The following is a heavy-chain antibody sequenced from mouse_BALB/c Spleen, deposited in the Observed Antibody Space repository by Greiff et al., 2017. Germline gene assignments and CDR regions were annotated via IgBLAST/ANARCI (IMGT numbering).Heavy chain of an antibody. CDR3: AKHSYGNYPYYFDY. Sequence: VMLVESGPGLVAPSQSLSITCTVSGFSLTDYGVSWIRQPPGKGLEWLGVIWGGGSTYYNSALKSRLSISKDNSKSQVFLKMNSLQTDDTAMYYCAKHSYGNYPYYFDYWGQGTTLTVAS. J-gene: IGHJ2*01. CDR2: IWGGGST. V-gene: IGHV2-6-5*01. D-gene: IGHD2-1*01. CDR1: GFSLTDYG.